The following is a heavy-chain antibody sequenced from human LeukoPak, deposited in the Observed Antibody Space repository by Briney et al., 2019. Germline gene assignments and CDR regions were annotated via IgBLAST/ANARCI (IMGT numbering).Heavy chain of an antibody. D-gene: IGHD5-12*01. CDR2: INPNSGGT. CDR3: ARGNRGYSGYGGDWFDP. J-gene: IGHJ5*02. CDR1: GYTFTGYY. Sequence: ASVKVSCKASGYTFTGYYMHWVRQAPGQGLEWMGWINPNSGGTNYAQKFQGRVTMTRDTSISTAYMELSRLRSDDTAVYYCARGNRGYSGYGGDWFDPWGQGTLVTVSS. V-gene: IGHV1-2*02.